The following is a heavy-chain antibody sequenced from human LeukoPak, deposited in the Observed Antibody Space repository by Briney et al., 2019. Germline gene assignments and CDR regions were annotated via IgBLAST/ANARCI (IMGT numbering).Heavy chain of an antibody. D-gene: IGHD3-10*01. V-gene: IGHV3-13*01. Sequence: GGSLRLSCAASGFTFSSYDMHWVRQATGKGLEWVSAIGTAGDTYYPGSVKGRFTISRENAKNSLYLQMNSLRAGGTAVYYCARGTITMVRGVILVDAFDIWGQGTMVTVSS. CDR1: GFTFSSYD. J-gene: IGHJ3*02. CDR3: ARGTITMVRGVILVDAFDI. CDR2: IGTAGDT.